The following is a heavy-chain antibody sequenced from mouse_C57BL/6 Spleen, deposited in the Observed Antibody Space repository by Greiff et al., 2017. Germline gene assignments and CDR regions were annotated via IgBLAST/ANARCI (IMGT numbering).Heavy chain of an antibody. CDR1: GYSFTGYY. V-gene: IGHV1-42*01. CDR3: AYYYGSNPFAY. CDR2: INPSTGGT. D-gene: IGHD1-1*01. Sequence: EVQLQQSGPELVKPGASVKISCKASGYSFTGYYMNWVKQSPEKSLEWIGEINPSTGGTTYNQKFKAKATLTVDKSSSTAYMQLKSLTSEDSAVYYCAYYYGSNPFAYWGQGTLVTVSA. J-gene: IGHJ3*01.